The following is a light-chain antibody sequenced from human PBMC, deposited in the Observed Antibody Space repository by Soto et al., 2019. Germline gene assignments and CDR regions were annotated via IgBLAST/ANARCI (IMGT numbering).Light chain of an antibody. Sequence: EIVLTQSPGTLSLSPGERATLSCRASQSVSSSYLAWYQQKPGQAPRLLIYTTSTRATGVPDRFSGSGSGTDFTLTISRLEPEDFAVYYCQQYCSSPFSFGPGTKVDI. V-gene: IGKV3-20*01. CDR2: TTS. J-gene: IGKJ3*01. CDR1: QSVSSSY. CDR3: QQYCSSPFS.